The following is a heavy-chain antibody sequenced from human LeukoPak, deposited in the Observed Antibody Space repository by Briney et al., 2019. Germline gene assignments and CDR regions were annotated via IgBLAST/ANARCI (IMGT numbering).Heavy chain of an antibody. CDR1: GDSFSNSLYY. CDR3: ARRQWLVSDFDY. V-gene: IGHV4-39*07. J-gene: IGHJ4*02. Sequence: PSETLSLTCTVAGDSFSNSLYYWAWIRQPPGTGLEWIGSIYYSGSTYYNPSLKSRVTMSIDRSKKQFSLKLSSVTAADTAVSYCARRQWLVSDFDYWGQGTLVTVSS. CDR2: IYYSGST. D-gene: IGHD6-19*01.